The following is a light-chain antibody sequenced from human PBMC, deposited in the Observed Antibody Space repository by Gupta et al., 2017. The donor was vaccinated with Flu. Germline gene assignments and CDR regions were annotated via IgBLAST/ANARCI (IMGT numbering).Light chain of an antibody. CDR2: RAS. J-gene: IGKJ1*01. Sequence: DIQMTQSPSTLSASVGDRVTITCRASQSLNNWLAWYQQKSGKAPKLLIYRASGLESGVPPRGSGSGSGTQYTLTINNLQTEDSATYYCQKNKRDTWTFGQGTKVEV. V-gene: IGKV1-5*03. CDR3: QKNKRDTWT. CDR1: QSLNNW.